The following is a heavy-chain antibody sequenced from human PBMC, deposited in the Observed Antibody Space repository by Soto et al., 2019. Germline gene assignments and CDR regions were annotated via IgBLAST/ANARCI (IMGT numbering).Heavy chain of an antibody. CDR2: ISGSGAYT. D-gene: IGHD5-18*01. Sequence: QVQLVESGGCLVKPGGSLRLSCTGSGFIFSGYMTWIRQAPGQGLEWVSYISGSGAYTKYADSVRGRFTISRDNAKNSPSLQINSLRAEDTAVYYCARSSGWRHVVGYKYGLDVWGQGTKVIVSS. V-gene: IGHV3-11*06. J-gene: IGHJ6*02. CDR1: GFIFSGY. CDR3: ARSSGWRHVVGYKYGLDV.